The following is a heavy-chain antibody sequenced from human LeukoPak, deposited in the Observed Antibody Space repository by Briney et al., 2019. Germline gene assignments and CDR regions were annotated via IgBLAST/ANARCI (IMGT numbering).Heavy chain of an antibody. CDR1: GFTFSSYA. D-gene: IGHD6-13*01. V-gene: IGHV3-30-3*01. J-gene: IGHJ4*02. CDR2: ISYDGSNK. Sequence: PGGSLRLSCAASGFTFSSYAMHWVRQAPGKGLEWVAVISYDGSNKYYADSVKGRFTISRDNSKNTLYLQMNSLRAEDTAVYYCARVGSSWYEMYYFDYWGQGTLVTVSS. CDR3: ARVGSSWYEMYYFDY.